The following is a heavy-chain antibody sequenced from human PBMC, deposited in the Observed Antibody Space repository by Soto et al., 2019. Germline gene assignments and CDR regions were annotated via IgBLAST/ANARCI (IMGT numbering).Heavy chain of an antibody. J-gene: IGHJ6*02. CDR3: ARIGVYDFWSGPTLYYGMDV. Sequence: SETLSLTCTVSGGSISSYYWSWIRQPPGKGLEWIGYIYYSGSTNYNPSLKSRVTISVDTSKNQFSLKLSSVTAADTAVYYCARIGVYDFWSGPTLYYGMDVWGQGTTVTVSS. CDR2: IYYSGST. D-gene: IGHD3-3*01. CDR1: GGSISSYY. V-gene: IGHV4-59*01.